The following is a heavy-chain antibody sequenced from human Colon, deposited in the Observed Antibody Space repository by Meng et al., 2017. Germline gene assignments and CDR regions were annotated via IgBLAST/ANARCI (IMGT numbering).Heavy chain of an antibody. CDR1: GGPFSSYA. Sequence: SLKVSCNASGGPFSSYAYSWVRQAPGQGVEWLGGVIPIFGAPNYAQKCQDRVTITADDSTTTVYMELSSLRSADTAVYYCARNYYGSESYSDYYGMDVWGQGTAVTVSS. V-gene: IGHV1-69*13. CDR3: ARNYYGSESYSDYYGMDV. J-gene: IGHJ6*02. D-gene: IGHD3-10*01. CDR2: VIPIFGAP.